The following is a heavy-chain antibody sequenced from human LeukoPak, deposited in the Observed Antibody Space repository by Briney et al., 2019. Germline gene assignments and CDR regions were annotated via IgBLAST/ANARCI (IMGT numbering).Heavy chain of an antibody. CDR3: ARTDETAPAEDFQH. CDR1: GFTFSSYT. Sequence: PGGSLRLSCAASGFTFSSYTMNWVRQGPGKGLEWVSSISTSSSYIHYADSVKGRFTISRDNSKNTLYLQMKSLRAEDTAVYYCARTDETAPAEDFQHWGQGTLVTVSS. D-gene: IGHD2-21*02. V-gene: IGHV3-21*04. J-gene: IGHJ1*01. CDR2: ISTSSSYI.